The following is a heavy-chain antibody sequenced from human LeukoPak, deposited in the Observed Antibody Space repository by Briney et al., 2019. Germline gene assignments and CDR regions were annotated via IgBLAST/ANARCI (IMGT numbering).Heavy chain of an antibody. CDR2: IYYSGST. J-gene: IGHJ4*02. Sequence: SETLSLTCTVSGGSISSNYWSWIRHPPGKGLEWIGYIYYSGSTNYNPSLKSRVTISVDTSKNQFSLKLSSVTAADTAVYYCARGLGGASYFVYWGQGTLVTVSS. CDR1: GGSISSNY. D-gene: IGHD1-26*01. V-gene: IGHV4-59*01. CDR3: ARGLGGASYFVY.